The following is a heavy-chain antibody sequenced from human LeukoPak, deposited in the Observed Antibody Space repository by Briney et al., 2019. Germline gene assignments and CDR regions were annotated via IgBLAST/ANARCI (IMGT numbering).Heavy chain of an antibody. J-gene: IGHJ4*02. V-gene: IGHV1-69*01. CDR1: GGTFSSYA. CDR3: ARDGAGYIEMATLKFDY. CDR2: IIPIFGTA. D-gene: IGHD5-24*01. Sequence: SVKVSCKASGGTFSSYAISWVRQAPGQGLEWMGGIIPIFGTANYAQKFQGRVTITADESTSTAYMELSSLRSEDTAVYYCARDGAGYIEMATLKFDYWGQGTLVTVSS.